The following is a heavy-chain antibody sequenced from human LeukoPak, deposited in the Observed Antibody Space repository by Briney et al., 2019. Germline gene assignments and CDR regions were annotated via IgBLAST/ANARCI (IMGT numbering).Heavy chain of an antibody. CDR3: ARDGYCSGGSCRRGGWFDP. Sequence: PGGSLRLSCAASGFTFSSNGMHWVRQAPGKGLEWVAVIWDDGSNKYYADSVKGPFTISRDNSKNTLYLQMNSLRAEDTAVYYWARDGYCSGGSCRRGGWFDPWGQGTLVTVSS. CDR2: IWDDGSNK. V-gene: IGHV3-33*01. D-gene: IGHD2-15*01. CDR1: GFTFSSNG. J-gene: IGHJ5*02.